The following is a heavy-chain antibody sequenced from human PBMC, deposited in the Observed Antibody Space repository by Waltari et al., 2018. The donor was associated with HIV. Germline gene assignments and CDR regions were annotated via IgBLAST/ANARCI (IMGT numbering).Heavy chain of an antibody. Sequence: QVRLRQWGAGLLEPSETLSLTCAAYGGTFNEPYWNWVRPSTGGGLEWIGEINHASSSNYNPSLKSRVTMSVDASKKQFSLRLTSVTAADTAVYYCARGSIHFDAWGQGTLVTVSS. CDR2: INHASSS. CDR1: GGTFNEPY. D-gene: IGHD5-18*01. CDR3: ARGSIHFDA. V-gene: IGHV4-34*01. J-gene: IGHJ4*02.